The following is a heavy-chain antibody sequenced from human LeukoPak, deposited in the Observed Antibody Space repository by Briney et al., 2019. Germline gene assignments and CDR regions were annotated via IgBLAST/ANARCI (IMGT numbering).Heavy chain of an antibody. D-gene: IGHD1-7*01. CDR2: IYPGDSDT. J-gene: IGHJ5*02. CDR3: ARLGNWNYPIVGL. CDR1: GYNFTIYW. Sequence: GESLKISCKGSGYNFTIYWIGWVRQMPGKGLEWMGIIYPGDSDTRYSPSFQGQVTISADKSISTAYLQWSSLKASDTAMYYCARLGNWNYPIVGLWGQGTLVTVSS. V-gene: IGHV5-51*01.